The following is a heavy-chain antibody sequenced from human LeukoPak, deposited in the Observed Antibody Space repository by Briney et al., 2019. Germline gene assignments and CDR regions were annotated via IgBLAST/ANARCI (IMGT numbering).Heavy chain of an antibody. CDR2: MYYSGST. D-gene: IGHD5-12*01. V-gene: IGHV4-39*01. CDR1: GDSITSTTYY. Sequence: SETLSLTCAVSGDSITSTTYYWGWIRQPPGKGLEWIGSMYYSGSTHYNPSLKSRVTISVDMSKNHFSLRMSSVTAADTAVYYCAGQYTGYDAFDYWGQGTLVTVSS. J-gene: IGHJ4*02. CDR3: AGQYTGYDAFDY.